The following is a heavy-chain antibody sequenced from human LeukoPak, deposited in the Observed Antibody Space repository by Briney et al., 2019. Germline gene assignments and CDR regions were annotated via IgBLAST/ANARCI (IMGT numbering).Heavy chain of an antibody. CDR2: INHSGST. J-gene: IGHJ4*02. D-gene: IGHD5-12*01. CDR1: GGSFSGYY. V-gene: IGHV4-34*01. Sequence: SETLSLTCAVYGGSFSGYYWSWIRQPPGKGLEWIGEINHSGSTNYNPSLKSRVTISVDTSKNQFSLKLSSVTAADTAVYYCARNLVAWGVFDYWGQGTLVTVSS. CDR3: ARNLVAWGVFDY.